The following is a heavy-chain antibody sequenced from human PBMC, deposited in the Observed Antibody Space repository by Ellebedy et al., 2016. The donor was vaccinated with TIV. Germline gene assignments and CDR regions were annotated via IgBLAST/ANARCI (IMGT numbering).Heavy chain of an antibody. D-gene: IGHD3-3*01. Sequence: GESLKISCAASGFTFSSYGMHWVRQAPGKGLEWVAVIWYDGSNKYYADSVKGRFTISRDNSKNTLYLQMNSLRAEDTAVYYCARGDFWSGYSFDYWGQGTLVTVSS. CDR1: GFTFSSYG. CDR2: IWYDGSNK. CDR3: ARGDFWSGYSFDY. J-gene: IGHJ4*02. V-gene: IGHV3-33*01.